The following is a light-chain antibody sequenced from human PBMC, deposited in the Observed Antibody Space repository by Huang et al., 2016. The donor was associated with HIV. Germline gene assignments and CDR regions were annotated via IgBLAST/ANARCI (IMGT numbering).Light chain of an antibody. J-gene: IGKJ4*01. CDR3: HQYNNWLLS. Sequence: EIVMTQSPATLSVSPGERVTRSCRANRSVSTNFAWYQQRPGQAPRLLIYGSSTRAPGIPARFSGSGSGTDFSLTISSLQSEDFALYYCHQYNNWLLSFGGGTRVDI. CDR1: RSVSTN. V-gene: IGKV3-15*01. CDR2: GSS.